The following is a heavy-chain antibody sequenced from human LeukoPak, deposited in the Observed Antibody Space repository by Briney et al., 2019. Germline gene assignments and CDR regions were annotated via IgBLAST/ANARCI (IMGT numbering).Heavy chain of an antibody. CDR3: VRELRPFTGFDN. J-gene: IGHJ4*02. Sequence: PGGSLRLSCAASGFTFSSYAMSWVRQAPGKGLEWVSAISGSGGGTYYADSVKGRFTISRDNSKNTLDLQMISLRADDTAVYYCVRELRPFTGFDNWGQGTLVTVSS. CDR1: GFTFSSYA. V-gene: IGHV3-23*01. CDR2: ISGSGGGT.